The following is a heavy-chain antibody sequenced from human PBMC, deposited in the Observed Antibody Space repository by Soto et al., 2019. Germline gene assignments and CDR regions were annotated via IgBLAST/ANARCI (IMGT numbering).Heavy chain of an antibody. D-gene: IGHD6-19*01. CDR3: ARRTDRSGWRHYYDY. CDR1: GYSLTMYC. J-gene: IGHJ4*02. V-gene: IGHV5-51*01. Sequence: GDALKISFQAPGYSLTMYCIGWVLQMPWKVLEWMGIIYPSDSDTRYSTSLQGQVTISADQSIHTAYLQWDSLKASDTAIYYRARRTDRSGWRHYYDYWAQGALHTASS. CDR2: IYPSDSDT.